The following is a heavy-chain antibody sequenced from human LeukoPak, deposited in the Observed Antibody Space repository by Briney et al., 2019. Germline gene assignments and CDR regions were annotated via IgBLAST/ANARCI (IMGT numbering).Heavy chain of an antibody. J-gene: IGHJ3*02. CDR1: GFTFSSYD. D-gene: IGHD1-26*01. CDR3: ARGRTEGAIPQSLKNDAFDI. CDR2: IGTAGDT. V-gene: IGHV3-13*01. Sequence: PGGSLRLSCAASGFTFSSYDMHWVRQATGKGLEWVSAIGTAGDTYYPGSVKGRFTISRENAKNSLYLQMNSLRAGDTAVYYCARGRTEGAIPQSLKNDAFDIWGQGTMVTVSS.